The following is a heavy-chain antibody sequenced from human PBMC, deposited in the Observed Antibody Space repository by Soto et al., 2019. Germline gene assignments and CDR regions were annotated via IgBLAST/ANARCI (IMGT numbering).Heavy chain of an antibody. CDR2: IVVGSGNT. CDR3: AAIGGSGYLYY. CDR1: GFTFTSSA. V-gene: IGHV1-58*02. J-gene: IGHJ4*02. Sequence: GASVKVSCKASGFTFTSSAMQWVRQARGQRLERKGWIVVGSGNTNYAQKFQERVTITRDMSTSTAYMELSSLSSEDTAVYYCAAIGGSGYLYYWGQGTLVTVSS. D-gene: IGHD3-3*01.